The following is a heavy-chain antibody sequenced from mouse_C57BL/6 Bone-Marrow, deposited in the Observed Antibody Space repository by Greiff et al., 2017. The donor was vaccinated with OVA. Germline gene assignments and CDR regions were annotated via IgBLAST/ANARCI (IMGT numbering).Heavy chain of an antibody. D-gene: IGHD6-2*01. Sequence: DVMLEESGGGLVQPGGSLSLSCAASGFTFTAYYMSWVRQPPGTALEWLGFIRNKAHGYTTEYSASVKGRFTISRDNSQSILYLQMNALRAEDSATYYGARVSSMDYWGQGTSVTVSS. CDR2: IRNKAHGYTT. CDR1: GFTFTAYY. V-gene: IGHV7-3*01. J-gene: IGHJ4*01. CDR3: ARVSSMDY.